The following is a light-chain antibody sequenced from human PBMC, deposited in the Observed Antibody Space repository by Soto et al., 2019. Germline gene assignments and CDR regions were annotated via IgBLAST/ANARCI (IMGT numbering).Light chain of an antibody. CDR3: SSHTRSSTLV. Sequence: QSALTQPASVSGSPGQSVTISCTGASSDVGAYNYVSWYQQHPGKAPKLMIYEVSNRPSGISDRFSGSKSGNTASLTISGLQAEDEADYYCSSHTRSSTLVFGTGTKLTVL. J-gene: IGLJ1*01. CDR1: SSDVGAYNY. CDR2: EVS. V-gene: IGLV2-14*01.